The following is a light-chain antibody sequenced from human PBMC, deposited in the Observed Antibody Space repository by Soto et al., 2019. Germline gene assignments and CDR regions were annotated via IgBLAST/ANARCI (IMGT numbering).Light chain of an antibody. CDR3: GTWDGSLSGGV. V-gene: IGLV1-51*01. CDR1: TSNIGNNY. CDR2: DNN. J-gene: IGLJ2*01. Sequence: QSVLTQPPSVSAAPGQKVTISCSGSTSNIGNNYVSWYQQLPGTAPKLLIYDNNRRPSGIPDRFSGSKSGTSATLDITGLQAGDEADYYCGTWDGSLSGGVFGGGTKVTVL.